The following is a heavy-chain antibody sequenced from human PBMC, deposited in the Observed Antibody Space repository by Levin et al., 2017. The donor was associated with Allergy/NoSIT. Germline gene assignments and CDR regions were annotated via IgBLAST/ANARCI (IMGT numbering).Heavy chain of an antibody. CDR2: INHSGST. D-gene: IGHD6-13*01. CDR3: ARAYPDSSSWYENDAFDI. Sequence: PSETLSLTCAVYGGSFSGYYWSWIRQPPGKGLEWIGEINHSGSTNYNPSLKSRVTISVDTSKNQFSLKLSSVTAADTAVYYCARAYPDSSSWYENDAFDIWGQGTMVTVSS. V-gene: IGHV4-34*01. CDR1: GGSFSGYY. J-gene: IGHJ3*02.